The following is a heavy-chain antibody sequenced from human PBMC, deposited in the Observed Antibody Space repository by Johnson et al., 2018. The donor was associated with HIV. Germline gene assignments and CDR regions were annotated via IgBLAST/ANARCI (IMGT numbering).Heavy chain of an antibody. CDR3: ARGDYVYMDYSAFDI. CDR1: GFTFSSYA. D-gene: IGHD5/OR15-5a*01. Sequence: QVQLVESGGGVVQPGRSLRLSCAASGFTFSSYAMHWVRQAPGKGLEWVAVISYDGSNKYYADSVKGRFTISRDNSKNTLYLQMNSLRAEDTAVYYCARGDYVYMDYSAFDIWGRGTMVTVSS. J-gene: IGHJ3*02. CDR2: ISYDGSNK. V-gene: IGHV3-30-3*01.